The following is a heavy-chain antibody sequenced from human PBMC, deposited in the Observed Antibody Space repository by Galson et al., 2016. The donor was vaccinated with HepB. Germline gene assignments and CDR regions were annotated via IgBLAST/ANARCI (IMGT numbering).Heavy chain of an antibody. CDR2: IYYSGNT. J-gene: IGHJ4*02. CDR3: ARDLVWSTDY. Sequence: SETLSLTCSVSGGSINTYYWSWIRQPPGKGLEWIGYIYYSGNTNYNPSLKSRVTMSVDTSKNQFSLKLSSVTAADTAVYYCARDLVWSTDYWGLGTLVIVSS. D-gene: IGHD3-3*01. V-gene: IGHV4-59*01. CDR1: GGSINTYY.